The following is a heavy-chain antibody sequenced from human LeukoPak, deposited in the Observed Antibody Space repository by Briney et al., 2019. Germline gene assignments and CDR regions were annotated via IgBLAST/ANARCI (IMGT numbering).Heavy chain of an antibody. J-gene: IGHJ5*02. Sequence: SETLSLTCTVSGGSISIYHWSWIRQPAGKGLEWIGRFYTSGSTSYSPSLKSRVTISVDKSKNQFSLKLRSVTAADTAVYYCARDLDHCDSTNCHNWFDPWGQGTLVTVSS. CDR3: ARDLDHCDSTNCHNWFDP. CDR1: GGSISIYH. CDR2: FYTSGST. D-gene: IGHD2/OR15-2a*01. V-gene: IGHV4-4*07.